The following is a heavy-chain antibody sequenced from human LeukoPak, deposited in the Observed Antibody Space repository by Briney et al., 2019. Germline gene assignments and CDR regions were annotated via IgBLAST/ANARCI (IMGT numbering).Heavy chain of an antibody. V-gene: IGHV4-34*01. Sequence: SETLSLTCAVYGGSFSGYYWSWIRQPPGKGLEWIGEINHSGSTNYNPSLKSRVTTSVDTSKNQFSLKLSSVTAADTAVYYCARVMDTGYGGKLLGYYYYMDVWGKGTTVTVSS. CDR2: INHSGST. J-gene: IGHJ6*03. CDR3: ARVMDTGYGGKLLGYYYYMDV. D-gene: IGHD4/OR15-4a*01. CDR1: GGSFSGYY.